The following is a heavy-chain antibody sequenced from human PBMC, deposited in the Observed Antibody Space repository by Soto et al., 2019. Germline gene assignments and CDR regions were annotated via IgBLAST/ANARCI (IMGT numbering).Heavy chain of an antibody. CDR3: ARDTNSLDP. V-gene: IGHV4-38-2*02. J-gene: IGHJ5*02. CDR1: TYSISSGFF. Sequence: SETLSLTCSVSTYSISSGFFCGWLRQPPGKGLEWSGSIFHTGYIYYNPSLKSQITMSVDTSKNQFSLKMTSLTAADTAVYYCARDTNSLDPWGQGILVTVSS. CDR2: IFHTGYI.